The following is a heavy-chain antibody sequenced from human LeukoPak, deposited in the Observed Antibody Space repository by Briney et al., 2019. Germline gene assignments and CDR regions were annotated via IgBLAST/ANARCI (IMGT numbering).Heavy chain of an antibody. Sequence: PGGSLRLSCAASGFTFSSYAMHWVRQAPGKGLERVAVISYDGSNKYYADSVKGRFTISRDNSKNTLYLQMNSLRAEDTAVYYCARDKQWLVRGPYNWFDPWGQGTLVTVSS. CDR2: ISYDGSNK. V-gene: IGHV3-30-3*01. CDR3: ARDKQWLVRGPYNWFDP. J-gene: IGHJ5*02. D-gene: IGHD6-19*01. CDR1: GFTFSSYA.